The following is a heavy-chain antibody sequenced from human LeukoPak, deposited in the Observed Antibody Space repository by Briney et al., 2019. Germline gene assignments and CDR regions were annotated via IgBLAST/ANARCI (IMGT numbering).Heavy chain of an antibody. V-gene: IGHV4-38-2*02. J-gene: IGHJ1*01. CDR1: GYSISTAYF. D-gene: IGHD6-19*01. Sequence: SETLSLTCAVSGYSISTAYFWGWIRQPPGKGLEWIGCIYRTGSTYYNPSLESRVTISVDTSRNQFSLKLRSVTAADTAVYYFAREGKGSGWSNNIQNWGQGTLVTVSS. CDR2: IYRTGST. CDR3: AREGKGSGWSNNIQN.